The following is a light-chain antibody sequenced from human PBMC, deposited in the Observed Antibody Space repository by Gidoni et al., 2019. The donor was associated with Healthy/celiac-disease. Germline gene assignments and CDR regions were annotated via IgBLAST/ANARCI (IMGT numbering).Light chain of an antibody. V-gene: IGKV1-39*01. CDR1: QSISSY. CDR2: AAS. J-gene: IGKJ2*01. CDR3: QHSYSTSYT. Sequence: DSQLTESPPSLSASVGDRVTITCRDSQSISSYLHWYQQQPGNAPKLLIYAASSLHSGVPSRFSGSGSSTDFTLTISSLQPEDCATYYWQHSYSTSYTFGQGTKLEIK.